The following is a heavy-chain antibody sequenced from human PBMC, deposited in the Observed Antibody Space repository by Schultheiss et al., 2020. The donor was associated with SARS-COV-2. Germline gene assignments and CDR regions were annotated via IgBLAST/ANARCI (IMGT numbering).Heavy chain of an antibody. D-gene: IGHD3-3*01. V-gene: IGHV1-2*02. Sequence: GESLKISCKASGYTFTGYYMHWVRQAPGQGLEWMGWINPNSGGTNYAQKFQGRVTMTRDTSISTAYMELSRLRSDDTAVYYCAREVLEWLDNDYYYYMDVWGKGTTVTVSS. J-gene: IGHJ6*03. CDR2: INPNSGGT. CDR3: AREVLEWLDNDYYYYMDV. CDR1: GYTFTGYY.